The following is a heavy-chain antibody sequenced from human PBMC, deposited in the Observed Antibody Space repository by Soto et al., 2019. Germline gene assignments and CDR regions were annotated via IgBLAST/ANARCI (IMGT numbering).Heavy chain of an antibody. CDR3: VRTSVVVAAATREDY. CDR2: INSDGSGT. CDR1: GFTFSSYW. D-gene: IGHD2-15*01. Sequence: EVQLVESGGGLVQPGGSLRLSCAASGFTFSSYWMHWVRQAPGKGLVWVSRINSDGSGTSYADSVKGRFTLSRDNAKNTLYLQMNSLRAEDTAVYYCVRTSVVVAAATREDYWGQGTLVTVSS. J-gene: IGHJ4*02. V-gene: IGHV3-74*01.